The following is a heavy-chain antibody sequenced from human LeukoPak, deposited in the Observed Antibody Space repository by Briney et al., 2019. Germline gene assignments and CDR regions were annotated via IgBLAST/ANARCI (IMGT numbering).Heavy chain of an antibody. J-gene: IGHJ4*02. D-gene: IGHD3-3*01. Sequence: GGSLRLSCVASGFTFGKYWMSWVRQAPGKGLEWVANIKLDGSEKNYVDSVKGRFTISRVNTKNSLYLQMNSLRAEDTAVFYCARDQYDTWSRRGNFDSWGQGTLVIVSS. V-gene: IGHV3-7*03. CDR3: ARDQYDTWSRRGNFDS. CDR2: IKLDGSEK. CDR1: GFTFGKYW.